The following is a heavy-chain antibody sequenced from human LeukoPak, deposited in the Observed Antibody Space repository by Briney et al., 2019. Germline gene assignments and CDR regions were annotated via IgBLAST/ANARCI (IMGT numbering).Heavy chain of an antibody. CDR2: VNPKDGKT. J-gene: IGHJ3*02. Sequence: GASVKVSCKASGYTFTDYYMHWVQQAPGKGLEWMGRVNPKDGKTIYAEKFQGRVTITADTSTDTAYMELSSLRSEDTAMYYCASLRPNWPYAFDIWGQGTLVTVSS. CDR1: GYTFTDYY. D-gene: IGHD1-1*01. V-gene: IGHV1-69-2*01. CDR3: ASLRPNWPYAFDI.